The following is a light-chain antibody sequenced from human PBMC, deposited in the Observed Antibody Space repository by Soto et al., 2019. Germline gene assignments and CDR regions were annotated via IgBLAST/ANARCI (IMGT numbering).Light chain of an antibody. V-gene: IGKV3-11*01. Sequence: EIVLTHSPATLSLSPGERATLSCRASQSVSNYFAWYQPKPGQAPRLLIYDASNRATGIPARFSCSGSGTGSPLTISGPEPEDFAVYFCQQRSHGPLTLGQGTKVEIK. CDR3: QQRSHGPLT. CDR1: QSVSNY. J-gene: IGKJ1*01. CDR2: DAS.